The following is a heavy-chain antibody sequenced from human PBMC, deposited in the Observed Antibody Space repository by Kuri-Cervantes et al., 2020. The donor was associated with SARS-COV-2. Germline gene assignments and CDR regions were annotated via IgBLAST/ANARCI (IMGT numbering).Heavy chain of an antibody. Sequence: ESLKISCTVSGGSISSYYWSWIRQPAGKGLEWIGRISTIGSTNYNPSLKSRVTMSVDTSTNQFSLKLSSVTAADTAVYYCARDIPSFNWNYHPPYYYYYMDVWGKGTTVTVSS. V-gene: IGHV4-4*07. J-gene: IGHJ6*03. CDR2: ISTIGST. CDR1: GGSISSYY. D-gene: IGHD1-7*01. CDR3: ARDIPSFNWNYHPPYYYYYMDV.